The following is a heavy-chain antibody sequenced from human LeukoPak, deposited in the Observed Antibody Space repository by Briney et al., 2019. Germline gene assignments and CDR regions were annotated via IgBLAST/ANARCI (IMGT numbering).Heavy chain of an antibody. CDR1: GGSVNDYY. CDR2: IYYNGST. V-gene: IGHV4-59*02. Sequence: SETLSLTCTVSGGSVNDYYWNWIRQPPGKGLEWIGYIYYNGSTDYNPSLKSRVTMSVDTSKNQFSLKLNSVTAADTAVYYCARGGARGSSAFDVWGQGTMVIVSA. D-gene: IGHD3-10*01. CDR3: ARGGARGSSAFDV. J-gene: IGHJ3*01.